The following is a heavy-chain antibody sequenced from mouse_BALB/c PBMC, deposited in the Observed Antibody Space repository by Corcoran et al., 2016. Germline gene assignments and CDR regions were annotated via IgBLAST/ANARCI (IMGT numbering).Heavy chain of an antibody. CDR2: ISYDGSN. J-gene: IGHJ4*01. V-gene: IGHV3-6*02. Sequence: DVHLQESGPALVKPSQSLSLTCSVTGYSITSGYYWNWIRQFPGNKLEWMGYISYDGSNNYNPSLKNRISITRDTSKNQFFLKLNSVTTEDTATYYCAAIYDGYAMYYWGQGTSVTVSS. CDR3: AAIYDGYAMYY. D-gene: IGHD2-3*01. CDR1: GYSITSGYY.